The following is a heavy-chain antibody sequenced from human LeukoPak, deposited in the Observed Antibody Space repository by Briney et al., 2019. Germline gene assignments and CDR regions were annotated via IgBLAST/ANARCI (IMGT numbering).Heavy chain of an antibody. V-gene: IGHV4-61*02. CDR3: ARAPLMGYCSGGSCSSPNWFDP. CDR2: IYTSGST. Sequence: SETLSLTCTVSGGSISSGSYYWSWIRQPARKGLEWIGRIYTSGSTNYNPSLKSRVTISVDTSKNQFSLKLSSVTAADTAVYYCARAPLMGYCSGGSCSSPNWFDPWGQGTPVTVSS. CDR1: GGSISSGSYY. J-gene: IGHJ5*02. D-gene: IGHD2-15*01.